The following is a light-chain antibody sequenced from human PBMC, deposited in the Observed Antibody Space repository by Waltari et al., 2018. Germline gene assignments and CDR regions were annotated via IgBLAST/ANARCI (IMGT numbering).Light chain of an antibody. Sequence: QSALTQPRSVSGSPGQSVTISCTGTSSDVGAYHYVSWYQQYPGKAPKLMIYDVNKRPSGVPYRFSGSKFGNTASLTISGLQAEDEADYYCCSLAGSYTWVFGGGTKLTVL. CDR3: CSLAGSYTWV. J-gene: IGLJ3*02. V-gene: IGLV2-11*01. CDR1: SSDVGAYHY. CDR2: DVN.